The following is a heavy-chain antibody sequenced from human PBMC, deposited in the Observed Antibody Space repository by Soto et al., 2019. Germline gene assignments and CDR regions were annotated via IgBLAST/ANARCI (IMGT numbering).Heavy chain of an antibody. Sequence: GASVKVSCKASGGTFSTFGISWVRQAPGQGLEWMGGIIPFFGTANYAQKFQDRVTITADESTSTVYMDLRSLRSEDTAIYYCARTPPKKSGDNYYFDFWGQGALVTVSS. D-gene: IGHD2-21*02. CDR3: ARTPPKKSGDNYYFDF. J-gene: IGHJ4*02. CDR2: IIPFFGTA. CDR1: GGTFSTFG. V-gene: IGHV1-69*13.